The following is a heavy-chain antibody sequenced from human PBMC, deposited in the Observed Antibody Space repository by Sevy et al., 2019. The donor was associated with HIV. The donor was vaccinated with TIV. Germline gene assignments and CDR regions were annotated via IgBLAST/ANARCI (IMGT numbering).Heavy chain of an antibody. CDR1: GYTFTNYF. V-gene: IGHV1-18*01. D-gene: IGHD1-26*01. CDR3: ARAPSGSQGPGQYFQH. Sequence: ASVKVSCKASGYTFTNYFITWVRQAPGQGLEWMGRISTYNTEYAQKFQGRLTMTKDTSTGTVYMELRSLRFDDTAGYYCARAPSGSQGPGQYFQHWGQGTLVTVSS. CDR2: ISTYNT. J-gene: IGHJ1*01.